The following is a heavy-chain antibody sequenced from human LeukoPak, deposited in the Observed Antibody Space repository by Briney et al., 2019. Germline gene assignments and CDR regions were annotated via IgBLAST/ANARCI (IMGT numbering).Heavy chain of an antibody. CDR3: ASLDY. CDR2: INSDGSST. J-gene: IGHJ4*02. V-gene: IGHV3-74*01. CDR1: GFTFSIYW. Sequence: HSGGSLRLSCAASGFTFSIYWVHLVRQAPGKGLVWVSSINSDGSSTSYADSVKGRFTISRDNAKNTLYLQMNTLRAEDTAVYYCASLDYWGQGTPVTVCS.